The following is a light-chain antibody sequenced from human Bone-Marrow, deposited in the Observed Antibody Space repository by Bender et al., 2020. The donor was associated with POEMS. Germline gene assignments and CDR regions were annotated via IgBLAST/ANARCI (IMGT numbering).Light chain of an antibody. Sequence: SYELTQPPSVSVSPGQTARITCSGDALPNQYAYWYQQKPGQAPVLVIYKDSERSSGIPERFSGSSSGTTVSLTISGVQAEDEADYYCQSADSSNSYFAFGTGTKVTVL. V-gene: IGLV3-25*03. CDR2: KDS. J-gene: IGLJ1*01. CDR1: ALPNQY. CDR3: QSADSSNSYFA.